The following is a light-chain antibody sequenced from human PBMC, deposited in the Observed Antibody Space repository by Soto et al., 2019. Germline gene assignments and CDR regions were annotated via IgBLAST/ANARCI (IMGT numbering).Light chain of an antibody. V-gene: IGKV1-27*01. CDR2: EAL. CDR1: PGINTY. CDR3: QTYNSAPFT. J-gene: IGKJ3*01. Sequence: IQMSQSPSSLSASVGDRVTITCRASPGINTYLAWYQQKPGKAPKLLIYEALTLQSGVPSRFSGSGAGTHFTLTISSLQPEDVATYYCQTYNSAPFTFGPGTTVNIK.